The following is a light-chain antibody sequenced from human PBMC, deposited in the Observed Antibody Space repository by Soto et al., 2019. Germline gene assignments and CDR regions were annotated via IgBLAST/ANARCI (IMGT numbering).Light chain of an antibody. CDR2: DAS. CDR3: QQRSNWLFT. CDR1: QSVSSY. J-gene: IGKJ3*01. V-gene: IGKV3-11*01. Sequence: EIVLTQSPATLSLSPGERATLSCRASQSVSSYLACYQRKPGQAPRLLIYDASNRATGIPARFSGSGSGTDFTLTISSLEPEDFAVYYCQQRSNWLFTFGPGTKVDIK.